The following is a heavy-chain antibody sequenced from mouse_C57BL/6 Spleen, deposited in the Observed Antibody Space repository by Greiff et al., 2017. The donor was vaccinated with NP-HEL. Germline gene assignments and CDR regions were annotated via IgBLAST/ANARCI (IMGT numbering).Heavy chain of an antibody. J-gene: IGHJ4*01. CDR2: IYPGSGST. CDR1: GYTFTSYW. Sequence: VQLQQPGAELVKPGASVKMSCKASGYTFTSYWITWVKQRPGQGLEWIGDIYPGSGSTNYNEKFKSKATLTVDTSSSTAYMQLSSLTSEDSAVYYCARSDGYMYYAMDYWGQGTSVTVSS. D-gene: IGHD2-3*01. V-gene: IGHV1-55*01. CDR3: ARSDGYMYYAMDY.